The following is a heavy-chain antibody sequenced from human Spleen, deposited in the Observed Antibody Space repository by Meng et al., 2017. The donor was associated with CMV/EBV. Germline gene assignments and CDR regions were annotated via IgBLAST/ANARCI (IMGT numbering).Heavy chain of an antibody. V-gene: IGHV4-38-2*02. Sequence: SETLSLTCSVSGYSITTGYHWGWIRQPPGKGLEWIGLIYDSMKTNYNPSLKSRVTISVDSSKNEFSLRLSSVTAADTAVYFCARMGRSPRNFLDCSGQGTLVTVS. CDR1: GYSITTGYH. CDR3: ARMGRSPRNFLDC. CDR2: IYDSMKT. D-gene: IGHD3-3*01. J-gene: IGHJ4*02.